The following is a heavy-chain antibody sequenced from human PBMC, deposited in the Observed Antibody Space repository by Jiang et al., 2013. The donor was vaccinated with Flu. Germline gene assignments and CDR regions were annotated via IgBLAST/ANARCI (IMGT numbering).Heavy chain of an antibody. Sequence: LLKPSETLSLTCSVSGVLISSYYWTWIRQTPGKGLELIAFFYDGGSTNYNPSLESRATISVDTSKNQFSLKLTSVTAADAAVYYCARCGVQRIYYYGMDVWGQGTTVTVSS. CDR2: FYDGGST. D-gene: IGHD6-25*01. V-gene: IGHV4-4*08. J-gene: IGHJ6*02. CDR3: ARCGVQRIYYYGMDV. CDR1: GVLISSYY.